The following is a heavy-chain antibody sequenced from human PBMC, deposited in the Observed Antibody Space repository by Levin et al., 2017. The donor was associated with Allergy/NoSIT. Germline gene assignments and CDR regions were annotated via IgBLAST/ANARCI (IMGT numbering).Heavy chain of an antibody. CDR1: GFTFSSYS. CDR3: ARVYYFHTVPGAGSGHTDY. J-gene: IGHJ4*02. Sequence: AGGSLRLSCAASGFTFSSYSMNWVRQAPGKGLEWVSYISSSSSTIYYADSVKGRFTISRDNAKNSLYLQMNSLRAEDTAVYYCARVYYFHTVPGAGSGHTDYWGQGTLVTVSS. D-gene: IGHD6-19*01. CDR2: ISSSSSTI. V-gene: IGHV3-48*01.